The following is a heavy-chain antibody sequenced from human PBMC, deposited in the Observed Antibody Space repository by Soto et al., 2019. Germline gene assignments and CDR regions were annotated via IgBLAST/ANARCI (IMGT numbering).Heavy chain of an antibody. Sequence: GGSLRLSCAASGFAFSSYGMHLVRQSPGKGLEWVAVISYDGSNKYYADSVKGRFTISRDNSKNTLYLQMNSLRAEDTAVYYCAKNLGVVVPADMAGGDYWGQGTLVTVSS. J-gene: IGHJ4*02. D-gene: IGHD2-2*01. CDR3: AKNLGVVVPADMAGGDY. CDR2: ISYDGSNK. CDR1: GFAFSSYG. V-gene: IGHV3-30*18.